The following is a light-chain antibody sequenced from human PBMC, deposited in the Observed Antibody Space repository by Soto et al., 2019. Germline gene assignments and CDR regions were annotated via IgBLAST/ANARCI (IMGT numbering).Light chain of an antibody. CDR1: QSVSTY. V-gene: IGKV3-11*01. CDR3: QQRTNWPLCT. CDR2: DAS. J-gene: IGKJ4*01. Sequence: EIVLTQSPATLSLSPGERATLSCRASQSVSTYLAWYRHKPGQAPRLLIYDASKMATGIPARFSGSGSGTDFTLTISSLEPEDFAVYYCQQRTNWPLCTFGGGTKVEIK.